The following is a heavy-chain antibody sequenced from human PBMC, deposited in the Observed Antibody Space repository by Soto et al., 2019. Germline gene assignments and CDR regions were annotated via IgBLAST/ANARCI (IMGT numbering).Heavy chain of an antibody. V-gene: IGHV3-15*01. J-gene: IGHJ4*02. CDR1: GFTFSNAW. Sequence: GGSLRLSCAASGFTFSNAWMSWVRQAPGKGLEWVGRIKSKTDGGTTDYAAPVKGRFTISRDDSKNTLYLQMNSLKTEDTAVYYCTTHALWGSGSFRFDYWGQGTLVTVSS. CDR3: TTHALWGSGSFRFDY. CDR2: IKSKTDGGTT. D-gene: IGHD3-10*01.